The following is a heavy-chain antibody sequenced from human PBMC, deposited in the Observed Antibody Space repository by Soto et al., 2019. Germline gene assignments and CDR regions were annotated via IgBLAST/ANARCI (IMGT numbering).Heavy chain of an antibody. CDR3: ARSQGSSTSLEIYYYYYYGMDV. CDR2: IIPISGTA. V-gene: IGHV1-69*01. D-gene: IGHD2-2*01. Sequence: QVQLVQSGAEVKKPGSSVKVSRKASGGTFSSYAISWVRQAPGQGLEWMGGIIPISGTANYAQKFQGRVTITADESTSTAYTELSSLRSEDTAVYYCARSQGSSTSLEIYYYYYYGMDVWGQGTTVTVSS. J-gene: IGHJ6*02. CDR1: GGTFSSYA.